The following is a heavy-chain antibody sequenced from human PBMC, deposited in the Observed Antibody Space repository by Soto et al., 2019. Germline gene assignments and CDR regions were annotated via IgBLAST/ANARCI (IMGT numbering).Heavy chain of an antibody. CDR2: ISAYNGNT. Sequence: ASVKVSCKASGYTFTGYYMHWVRQAPGQGLEWMGWISAYNGNTNYAQKLQGRVTMTTDTSTSTAYMELRSLRSDDTAVYYCARDFYDCSGGSCYSWYYYYYMDVWGKGTTVTVS. CDR1: GYTFTGYY. V-gene: IGHV1-18*04. CDR3: ARDFYDCSGGSCYSWYYYYYMDV. J-gene: IGHJ6*03. D-gene: IGHD2-15*01.